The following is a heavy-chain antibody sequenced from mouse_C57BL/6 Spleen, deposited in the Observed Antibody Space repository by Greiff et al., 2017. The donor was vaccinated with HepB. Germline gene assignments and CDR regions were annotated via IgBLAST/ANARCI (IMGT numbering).Heavy chain of an antibody. CDR3: ARGLDGYSYYAMDY. CDR2: INPSSGYT. J-gene: IGHJ4*01. V-gene: IGHV1-4*01. Sequence: VQLQQSGAELARPGASVKMSCKASGYTFTSYTMPWVKQRPGQGLEWIGYINPSSGYTKYNQKFKDKATLTADKSSSTAYMQLSSLTSEDSAVYYCARGLDGYSYYAMDYWGQGTSVTVSS. D-gene: IGHD2-3*01. CDR1: GYTFTSYT.